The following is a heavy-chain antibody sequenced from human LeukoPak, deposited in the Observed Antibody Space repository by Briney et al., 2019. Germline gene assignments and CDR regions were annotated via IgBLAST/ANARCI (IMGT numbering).Heavy chain of an antibody. CDR1: GFTFSNFA. J-gene: IGHJ4*02. V-gene: IGHV3-23*01. CDR2: LSGSGGTT. D-gene: IGHD6-13*01. CDR3: AKVAALSN. Sequence: GGSLRLSCAASGFTFSNFAMNWVRQAPGKGLEWVSGLSGSGGTTYYADSVKGWFTISRDNSKNTLYLQMNSLRAEDTAVYYCAKVAALSNWGQGTLVTVSS.